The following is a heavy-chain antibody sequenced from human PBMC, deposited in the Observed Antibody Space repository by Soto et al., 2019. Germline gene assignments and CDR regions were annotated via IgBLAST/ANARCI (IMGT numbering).Heavy chain of an antibody. Sequence: QVQLLQSGAEVKQPGASVTVSCKASGYDFLNNDINWVRQAPGQGLEWMGWMNPASGNTGFARKFEDRVAMTRSTSISTAYMDLGSLTSEDTAVYYCARIVLDRWGLRAFDMWGQGTLVTVSS. D-gene: IGHD6-6*01. CDR3: ARIVLDRWGLRAFDM. CDR1: GYDFLNND. J-gene: IGHJ3*02. CDR2: MNPASGNT. V-gene: IGHV1-8*02.